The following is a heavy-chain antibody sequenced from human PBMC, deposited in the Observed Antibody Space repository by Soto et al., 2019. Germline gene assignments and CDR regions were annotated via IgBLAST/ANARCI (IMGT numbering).Heavy chain of an antibody. J-gene: IGHJ5*02. D-gene: IGHD3-22*01. CDR3: ARSAHYYDSSGYFPKSDWFDP. CDR1: GGSISSGGYY. CDR2: IYYSGST. V-gene: IGHV4-61*08. Sequence: PSETLSLTCTVSGGSISSGGYYWSWIRQPPGKGLEWIGYIYYSGSTNYNPSLKSRVTISVDTSKNQFSLKLSSVTAADTAVYYCARSAHYYDSSGYFPKSDWFDPWGQGTLVTVSS.